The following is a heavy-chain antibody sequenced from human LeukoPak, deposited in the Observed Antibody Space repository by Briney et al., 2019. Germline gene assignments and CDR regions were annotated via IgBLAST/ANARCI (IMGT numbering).Heavy chain of an antibody. D-gene: IGHD5/OR15-5a*01. J-gene: IGHJ4*02. Sequence: GGSLRLSCAASGFIFKTYTMTWVRQAPGKGLEWVSVIYFGGTTYYADSVKGRFTISRDNSKNTVYLQMNSLRVEDTAVYYCARGDGVYVYWGQGTLVTISS. CDR3: ARGDGVYVY. CDR1: GFIFKTYT. CDR2: IYFGGTT. V-gene: IGHV3-53*01.